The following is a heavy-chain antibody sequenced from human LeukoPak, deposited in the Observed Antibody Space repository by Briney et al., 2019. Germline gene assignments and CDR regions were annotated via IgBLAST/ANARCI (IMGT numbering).Heavy chain of an antibody. CDR2: IYYSGST. J-gene: IGHJ2*01. D-gene: IGHD3-22*01. Sequence: SETLSLTCTVSGGSISSYYWSWIRQPPGRGLEWIGYIYYSGSTNYNPSLKSRVTISVDTSKNQFSLKLSSVPAADTAVYYCARARYYYDSSGYPYWYFDLWGRGTLVTVSS. CDR1: GGSISSYY. CDR3: ARARYYYDSSGYPYWYFDL. V-gene: IGHV4-59*01.